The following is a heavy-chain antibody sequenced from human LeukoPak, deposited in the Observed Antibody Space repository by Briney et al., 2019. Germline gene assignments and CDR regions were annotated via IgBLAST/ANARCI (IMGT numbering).Heavy chain of an antibody. D-gene: IGHD1-7*01. J-gene: IGHJ6*03. Sequence: GASVKVSCKASGYTFTSYGISWVRQAPGQGLEWMGWISAYNGNTNYAQKLQGRVTMTTDTSTSTAYMELRSLRSDDTAVYYCARGKLELGYYYYYMDVWGKGTTVTVSS. CDR2: ISAYNGNT. CDR3: ARGKLELGYYYYYMDV. V-gene: IGHV1-18*01. CDR1: GYTFTSYG.